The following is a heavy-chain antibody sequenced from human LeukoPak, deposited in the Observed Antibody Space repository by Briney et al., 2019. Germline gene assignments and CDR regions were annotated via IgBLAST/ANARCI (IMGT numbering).Heavy chain of an antibody. D-gene: IGHD6-13*01. Sequence: ASVKVSCKASGGTFSSYAISWVRQAPGQGLEWMGWISAYNGNTNYAQKLQGRVTMTTDTSTSTAYMELRSLRSDDTAVYYCARDREGDSYSSSWYEDYWGQGTLVTVSS. V-gene: IGHV1-18*01. CDR2: ISAYNGNT. CDR1: GGTFSSYA. CDR3: ARDREGDSYSSSWYEDY. J-gene: IGHJ4*02.